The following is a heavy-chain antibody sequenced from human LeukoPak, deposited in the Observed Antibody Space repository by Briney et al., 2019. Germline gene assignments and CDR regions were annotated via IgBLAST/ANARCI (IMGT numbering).Heavy chain of an antibody. CDR3: ARLTRMYSSSWCIDY. D-gene: IGHD6-13*01. CDR2: IYTSGST. V-gene: IGHV4-61*02. CDR1: GGSISSGSYY. J-gene: IGHJ4*02. Sequence: PSQTLSLTCTVSGGSISSGSYYWSWIRQPAGKGLEWIGRIYTSGSTNYNPSLKSRVTISVDTSKNQFSLKLSSVTAADTAVYYCARLTRMYSSSWCIDYWGQGTLVTVSS.